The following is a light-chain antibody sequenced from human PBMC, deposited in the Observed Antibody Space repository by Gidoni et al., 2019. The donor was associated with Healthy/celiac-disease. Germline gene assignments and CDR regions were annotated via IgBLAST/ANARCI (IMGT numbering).Light chain of an antibody. Sequence: DIQMTQSPSSLSASVGDRVTITCRASQSISSYLNWYQQKPGKAPKLLIYAASSLQSGVPSRFSGSGSGTDFTLTISSLQPEDFATYYCQQSDSTLVTSVQGTKVEIK. J-gene: IGKJ1*01. CDR1: QSISSY. CDR3: QQSDSTLVT. V-gene: IGKV1-39*01. CDR2: AAS.